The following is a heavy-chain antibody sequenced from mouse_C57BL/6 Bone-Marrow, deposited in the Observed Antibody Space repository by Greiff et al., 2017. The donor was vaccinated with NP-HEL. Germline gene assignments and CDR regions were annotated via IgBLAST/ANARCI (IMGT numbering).Heavy chain of an antibody. J-gene: IGHJ3*01. CDR1: GYTFTSYW. Sequence: VKLQQPGAELVKPGASVKLSCKASGYTFTSYWMQWVKQRPGQGLEWIGEIDPSDSYTNYNQKFKGKATLTVDTTSSTAYMQLSSLTSEDSAVYYSAREGGYGNFPWFAYWGQGTLVTVSA. CDR3: AREGGYGNFPWFAY. CDR2: IDPSDSYT. D-gene: IGHD2-1*01. V-gene: IGHV1-50*01.